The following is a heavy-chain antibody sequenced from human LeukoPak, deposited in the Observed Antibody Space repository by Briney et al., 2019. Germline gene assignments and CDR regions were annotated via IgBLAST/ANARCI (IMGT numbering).Heavy chain of an antibody. J-gene: IGHJ3*01. CDR2: IFYSGST. CDR3: ARGFSKLVA. D-gene: IGHD6-6*01. V-gene: IGHV4-39*07. CDR1: GGSIATNAYL. Sequence: SETLSLTCTVSGGSIATNAYLWAWIRQPPGRGLEWIASIFYSGSTYYHPSLKSRVTISRDTSKNQFSLNLNSVTAADTAVYYCARGFSKLVAWGQGTMVTVSS.